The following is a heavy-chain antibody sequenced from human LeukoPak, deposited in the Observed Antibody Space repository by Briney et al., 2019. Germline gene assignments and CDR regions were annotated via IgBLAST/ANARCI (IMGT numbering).Heavy chain of an antibody. CDR2: ISGGGDST. V-gene: IGHV3-23*01. CDR3: AKDWDYGYLSQYYFDY. D-gene: IGHD5-18*01. CDR1: GFTFSSYA. Sequence: GGSLRLSCAASGFTFSSYAMSWVRQAPGKGLEWVSGISGGGDSTNYADSVKGRFTISRDNSKNTLYLQMNSLRAEDTAVYYCAKDWDYGYLSQYYFDYWGQGTLVTVSS. J-gene: IGHJ4*02.